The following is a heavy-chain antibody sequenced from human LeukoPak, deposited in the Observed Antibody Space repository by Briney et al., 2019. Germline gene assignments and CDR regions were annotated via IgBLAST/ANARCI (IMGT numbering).Heavy chain of an antibody. Sequence: SETLSLTCTVSGGSISSYYWSWIRQPPRKGLEWIGDIYYSGSTNYNPSLKSRVTISVDTSKNQFSLKLSSVTAADTAVYYCARPYCTNGVCYIDAFDIWGQGTMVSVSS. J-gene: IGHJ3*02. V-gene: IGHV4-59*08. CDR3: ARPYCTNGVCYIDAFDI. CDR2: IYYSGST. CDR1: GGSISSYY. D-gene: IGHD2-8*01.